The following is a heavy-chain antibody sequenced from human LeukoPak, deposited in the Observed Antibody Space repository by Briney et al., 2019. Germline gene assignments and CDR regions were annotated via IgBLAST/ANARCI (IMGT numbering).Heavy chain of an antibody. J-gene: IGHJ6*02. CDR1: GGSFSGYY. CDR2: INHSGST. V-gene: IGHV4-34*01. Sequence: SETLSLTCAVYGGSFSGYYWSWIRQPPGKGLEWIGEINHSGSTNYNPSLKSRVTISVDTSKNQFSLKLSSVTAADTAVYYCARVFYYDSSGFYGMDDWGQGTTVTVSS. CDR3: ARVFYYDSSGFYGMDD. D-gene: IGHD3-22*01.